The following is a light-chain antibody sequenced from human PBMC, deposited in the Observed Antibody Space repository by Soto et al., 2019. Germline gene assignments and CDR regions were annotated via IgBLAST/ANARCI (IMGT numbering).Light chain of an antibody. CDR2: AAS. Sequence: DIQMTQSPSSLSASVGDRVTITCRASQSISSYLNWYQQKPGKAPKLLIYAASSLQSGVPSRFSGSGSGTDFTLTISSLQPEDFVTYYCQQSYSTHTWTFGQGTKVEIK. J-gene: IGKJ1*01. CDR1: QSISSY. V-gene: IGKV1-39*01. CDR3: QQSYSTHTWT.